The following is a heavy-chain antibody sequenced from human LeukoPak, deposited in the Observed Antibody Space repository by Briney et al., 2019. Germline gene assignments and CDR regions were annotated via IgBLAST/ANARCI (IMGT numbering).Heavy chain of an antibody. V-gene: IGHV3-30*18. CDR3: AKVPYSSGWYWFNY. CDR2: ISYDGSNK. D-gene: IGHD6-19*01. Sequence: PGGSLRLSCAASGFTFSSYGMHWVRQAPGKGLEWVAVISYDGSNKYYADSVKGRFTISRDNSKNTLYLQMNSLRAEDTAVYYCAKVPYSSGWYWFNYWGQGTLVTVSS. CDR1: GFTFSSYG. J-gene: IGHJ4*02.